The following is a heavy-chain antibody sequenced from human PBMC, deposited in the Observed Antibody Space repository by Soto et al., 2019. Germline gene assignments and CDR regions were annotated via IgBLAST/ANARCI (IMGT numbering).Heavy chain of an antibody. Sequence: EVQLLESGGGLVQPGGSLRLSCGASGFSFSTHAMSWVRQAPGKGLEWVSAISGSGVNTYYADSVKGRFTISRDNSKNTLYLQMNSLRAEDTAVYYCARVNYGTLLWGQGTLVTVSS. CDR1: GFSFSTHA. CDR3: ARVNYGTLL. J-gene: IGHJ4*02. CDR2: ISGSGVNT. V-gene: IGHV3-23*01. D-gene: IGHD4-17*01.